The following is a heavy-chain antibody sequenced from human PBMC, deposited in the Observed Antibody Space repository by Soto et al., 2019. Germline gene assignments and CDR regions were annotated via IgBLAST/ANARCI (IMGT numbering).Heavy chain of an antibody. CDR2: INPNSGGT. J-gene: IGHJ4*02. CDR3: ARKVAYCCGDCYTEPLDY. V-gene: IGHV1-2*02. D-gene: IGHD2-21*02. Sequence: QVQLVQSGADVKKHGASVKVSCKASGYTFTGYYVPWVRQAPGQGLEWMGWINPNSGGTKYAQNFKGRVTMTRDTSITTAYMELSSMKSDDTAFYYCARKVAYCCGDCYTEPLDYWGQGTLVTVSS. CDR1: GYTFTGYY.